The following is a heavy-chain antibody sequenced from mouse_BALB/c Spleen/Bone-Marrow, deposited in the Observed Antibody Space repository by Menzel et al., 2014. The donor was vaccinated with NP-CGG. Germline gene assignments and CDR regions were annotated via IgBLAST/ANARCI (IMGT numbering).Heavy chain of an antibody. CDR1: GFTFSSYG. V-gene: IGHV5-6-3*01. Sequence: EVQRVESGGGLVQPGGSLKLSCAASGFTFSSYGMSWVRQTPDKRLELVATINSNGGSTYYPDSVKGRFTISRDNAKNTLYLQMGSLKSEDTAMYYCARDPLYYYAWGQGTLVTVSA. J-gene: IGHJ3*01. CDR2: INSNGGST. D-gene: IGHD1-1*01. CDR3: ARDPLYYYA.